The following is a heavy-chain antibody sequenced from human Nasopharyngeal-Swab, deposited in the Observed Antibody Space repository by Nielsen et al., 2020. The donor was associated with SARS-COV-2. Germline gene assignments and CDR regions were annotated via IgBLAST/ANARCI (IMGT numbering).Heavy chain of an antibody. D-gene: IGHD3-3*01. CDR1: GCTFTSYA. J-gene: IGHJ6*02. V-gene: IGHV1-69*05. CDR3: ARDRIEITIFGVVYYGMDV. CDR2: IIPIFGTA. Sequence: SVKVSCKASGCTFTSYAISWVRQATGQGLEWMGGIIPIFGTANYAQKFQGRVTITTDKSTSTAYMELSSLRSEDTAVYYCARDRIEITIFGVVYYGMDVWGQGTTVTVSS.